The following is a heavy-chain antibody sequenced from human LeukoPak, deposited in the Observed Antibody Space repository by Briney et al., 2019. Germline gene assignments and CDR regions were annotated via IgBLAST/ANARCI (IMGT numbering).Heavy chain of an antibody. J-gene: IGHJ6*03. CDR1: GGSISIRSYY. Sequence: SETLSLTCTVSGGSISIRSYYWGWIRQPPGKGLEWIGSIYYSGSTYYKPSLKSRVTISVDASKNQFSLKLGSVTAADTAVYYCAREESDWSSLGYFYHYMDVWGKGTTVTISS. CDR3: AREESDWSSLGYFYHYMDV. D-gene: IGHD3-9*01. CDR2: IYYSGST. V-gene: IGHV4-39*07.